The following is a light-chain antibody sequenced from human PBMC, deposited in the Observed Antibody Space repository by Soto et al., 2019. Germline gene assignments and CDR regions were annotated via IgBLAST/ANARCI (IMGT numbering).Light chain of an antibody. Sequence: DVQMTQSPSTLSASVGDTVNITCRASRDISSWLAWYQQKPGKAPNLLIHTASKLQSGVPSRFSGSGFGTEFTLTINNLQPDDFATYSCQQFHSYSLTFGGGTKVEIK. CDR2: TAS. J-gene: IGKJ4*01. CDR3: QQFHSYSLT. V-gene: IGKV1-5*03. CDR1: RDISSW.